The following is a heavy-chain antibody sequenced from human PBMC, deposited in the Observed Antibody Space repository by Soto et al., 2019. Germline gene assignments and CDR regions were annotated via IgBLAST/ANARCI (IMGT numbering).Heavy chain of an antibody. CDR3: ARDLRENYYDSSGYYGY. Sequence: ASVKVSCKASGYTFTSYAISWVRQAPGQGLEWMGRISAYNGNTNYAEKLQGRVTMTTDTSTSTAYMELRSLRSDDTAVYYCARDLRENYYDSSGYYGYWGQGTLVTVSS. D-gene: IGHD3-22*01. V-gene: IGHV1-18*04. CDR2: ISAYNGNT. CDR1: GYTFTSYA. J-gene: IGHJ4*02.